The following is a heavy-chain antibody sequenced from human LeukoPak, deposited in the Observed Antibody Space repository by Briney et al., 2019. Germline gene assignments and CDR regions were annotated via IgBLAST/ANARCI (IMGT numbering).Heavy chain of an antibody. V-gene: IGHV3-74*01. CDR2: IDRDGSST. D-gene: IGHD1-26*01. Sequence: PGGSLRLSCAASGFTFSSHWMHWVRQAPGKGLVWVSRIDRDGSSTTYADSVKGRFTISRDNAKNTLYLQMNSPRAEDMAVYYCARGETGSYGGSYQTVGYWGQGTLVTVSS. CDR1: GFTFSSHW. J-gene: IGHJ4*02. CDR3: ARGETGSYGGSYQTVGY.